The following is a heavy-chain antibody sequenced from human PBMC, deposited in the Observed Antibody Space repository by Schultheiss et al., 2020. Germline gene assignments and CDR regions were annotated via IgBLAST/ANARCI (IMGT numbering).Heavy chain of an antibody. J-gene: IGHJ3*02. CDR1: GFTFSDYY. CDR2: ISSSSSYT. D-gene: IGHD3-22*01. CDR3: ARVGAQYYYDSSVGAFDI. V-gene: IGHV3-11*06. Sequence: SLKISCAASGFTFSDYYMSWIRQAPGKGLEWVSYISSSSSYTNYADSVKGRFTISRDNAKNSLYLQMNSLRAEDTAVYYCARVGAQYYYDSSVGAFDIWGPGTMVTVSS.